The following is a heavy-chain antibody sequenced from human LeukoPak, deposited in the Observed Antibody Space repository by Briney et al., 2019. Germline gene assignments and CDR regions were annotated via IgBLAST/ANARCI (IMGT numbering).Heavy chain of an antibody. J-gene: IGHJ4*02. CDR2: IYYSGST. CDR1: GGSISSYY. CDR3: AREELRYFDWYRGGGPDY. Sequence: PSETLSLTCTVSGGSISSYYWSWIRQPPGKGLEWIGYIYYSGSTNYNPSLKSRVTISVDTSKNQFSLKLSSVTAADTAVYYCAREELRYFDWYRGGGPDYWGQGTLVTVSS. D-gene: IGHD3-9*01. V-gene: IGHV4-59*12.